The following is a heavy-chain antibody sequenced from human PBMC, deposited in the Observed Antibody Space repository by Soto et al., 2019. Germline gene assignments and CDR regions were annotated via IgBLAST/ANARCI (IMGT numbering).Heavy chain of an antibody. CDR2: IYYSGST. D-gene: IGHD3-22*01. J-gene: IGHJ4*02. V-gene: IGHV4-39*01. CDR1: GGYISSSSYY. Sequence: SETLSLTCTVSGGYISSSSYYWGWIRQPPGKGLEWIGSIYYSGSTYYNPSLKSRVTISVDTSKNQFSLKLSSVTAADTAVYYCARRSDTSGPRWGQGTLVTVSS. CDR3: ARRSDTSGPR.